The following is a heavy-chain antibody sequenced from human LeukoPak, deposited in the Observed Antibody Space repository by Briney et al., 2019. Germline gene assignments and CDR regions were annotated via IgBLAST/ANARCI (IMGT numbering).Heavy chain of an antibody. CDR3: ARDERVSGYDVNYFDY. CDR2: ISYDGSNK. Sequence: GGSLRLSCAASGLTFSSYGMHWVRQAPGKGLEWVAVISYDGSNKYYADSVKGRFTISRDNAKNSLYLQMNSLRAEDTAVYYCARDERVSGYDVNYFDYWGQGTLVTVSS. J-gene: IGHJ4*02. V-gene: IGHV3-30*03. CDR1: GLTFSSYG. D-gene: IGHD5-12*01.